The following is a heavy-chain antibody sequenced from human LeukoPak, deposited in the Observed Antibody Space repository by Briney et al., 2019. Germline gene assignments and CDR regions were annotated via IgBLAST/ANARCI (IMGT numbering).Heavy chain of an antibody. Sequence: SETLSLTCAVSGGSISSSNWWSWVRQPPGKGLEWIGEIYHNGYTNYNPSLKSRVTTSVDKSKNHFSLNLRSVTAADTAVYYCARGAPRGYSYGYADYWGQGTLVTVSS. D-gene: IGHD5-18*01. CDR3: ARGAPRGYSYGYADY. CDR1: GGSISSSNW. V-gene: IGHV4-4*02. CDR2: IYHNGYT. J-gene: IGHJ4*02.